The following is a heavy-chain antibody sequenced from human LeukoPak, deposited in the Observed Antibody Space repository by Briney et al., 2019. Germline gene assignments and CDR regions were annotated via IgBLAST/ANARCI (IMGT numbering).Heavy chain of an antibody. CDR2: IYYSGDT. J-gene: IGHJ4*02. CDR1: GGSISKDC. Sequence: SETLSFTSTVSGGSISKDCWSWNRKRPWEVLEWFVYIYYSGDTNYNPSLESRVTISVDTAKKHFSLHLSSVTAADTAVYYCARHRSGGSGYYVYWGQGTLVAVSS. D-gene: IGHD3-22*01. CDR3: ARHRSGGSGYYVY. V-gene: IGHV4-59*08.